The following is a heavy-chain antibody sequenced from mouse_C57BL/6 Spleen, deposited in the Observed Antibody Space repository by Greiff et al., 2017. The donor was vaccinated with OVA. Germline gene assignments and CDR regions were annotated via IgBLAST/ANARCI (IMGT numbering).Heavy chain of an antibody. CDR2: IDPETGGT. J-gene: IGHJ4*01. CDR1: GYTFTDYE. V-gene: IGHV1-15*01. D-gene: IGHD3-2*02. Sequence: QVQLQQSGAELVRPGASVTLSCKASGYTFTDYEMHWVKQTPVHGLEWIGAIDPETGGTAYNQKFKGKAILTADKSSSTAYMELRSLTSEDSAVYYCTRQLRPRYYYAMDYWGQGTSVTVSS. CDR3: TRQLRPRYYYAMDY.